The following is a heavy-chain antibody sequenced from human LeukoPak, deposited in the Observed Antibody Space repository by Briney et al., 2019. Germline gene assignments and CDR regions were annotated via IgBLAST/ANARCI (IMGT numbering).Heavy chain of an antibody. CDR2: IYPGDSDT. Sequence: GESLKISCKGSGYSFTNYRIGWVRQMPGKGLEWMGIIYPGDSDTRYSPSFQGQVTISAEKSISTAYLQWSSLKASDTALYYCASRKKGMATAGFDYWGQGTLVTVSS. CDR3: ASRKKGMATAGFDY. J-gene: IGHJ4*02. V-gene: IGHV5-51*01. D-gene: IGHD5-24*01. CDR1: GYSFTNYR.